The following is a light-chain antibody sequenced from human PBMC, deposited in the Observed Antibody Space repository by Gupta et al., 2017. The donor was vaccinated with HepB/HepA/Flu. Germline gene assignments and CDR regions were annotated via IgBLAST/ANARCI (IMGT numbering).Light chain of an antibody. J-gene: IGKJ3*01. V-gene: IGKV1-33*01. Sequence: DIQMTQSPSSLSASVGDRVTITCQASQDIDNYLNWYQQKPGKATKLLISDASNLEAGVPSRFSGSGSGTHFTFTISGLQPEDLATYYCQQYDDLPIFTFGPGTKVELK. CDR1: QDIDNY. CDR3: QQYDDLPIFT. CDR2: DAS.